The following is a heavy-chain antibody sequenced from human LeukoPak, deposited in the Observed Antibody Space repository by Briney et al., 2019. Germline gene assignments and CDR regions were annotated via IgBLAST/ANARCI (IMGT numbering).Heavy chain of an antibody. J-gene: IGHJ6*02. CDR1: GFTFSSYA. CDR3: ARKYYYDSSGYNYYYGMDV. D-gene: IGHD3-22*01. V-gene: IGHV3-30-3*01. Sequence: PGGSLRLSCAASGFTFSSYAMHWVRQAPGKGLEWVAVISYDGSNKYYADSVKGRFTISRDNSKNTLYLRMNSLRAEDTAVYYCARKYYYDSSGYNYYYGMDVWGQGTTVTVSS. CDR2: ISYDGSNK.